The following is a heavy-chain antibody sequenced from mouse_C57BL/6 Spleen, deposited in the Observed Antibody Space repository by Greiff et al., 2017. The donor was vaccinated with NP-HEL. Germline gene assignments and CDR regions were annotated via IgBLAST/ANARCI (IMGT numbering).Heavy chain of an antibody. Sequence: QVQLQQPGAELVKPGASVKLSCKASGYTFTSYWMHWVKQRPGQGLEWIGMIHPNSGSTNYNEKFKSKATLTVDKSSSTAYIHLISLTSSDSAVYYCAAFYYYGSSPFDYWGQGTTLTVSS. CDR3: AAFYYYGSSPFDY. D-gene: IGHD1-1*01. V-gene: IGHV1-64*01. J-gene: IGHJ2*01. CDR2: IHPNSGST. CDR1: GYTFTSYW.